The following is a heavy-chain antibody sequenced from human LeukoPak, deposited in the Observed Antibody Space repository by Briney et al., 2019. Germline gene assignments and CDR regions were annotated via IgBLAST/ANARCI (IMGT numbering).Heavy chain of an antibody. J-gene: IGHJ4*02. Sequence: SETLSLTCTVSGGSISSYYWSWIRQPPGKGLEWIGHIYTSGSTNYNPSLKSRVTISVDTSKNQFSLKLSSVTAADTAVYYCARHCGVGATLCYFDYWGQGTLVTVSS. CDR1: GGSISSYY. V-gene: IGHV4-4*09. CDR3: ARHCGVGATLCYFDY. CDR2: IYTSGST. D-gene: IGHD1-26*01.